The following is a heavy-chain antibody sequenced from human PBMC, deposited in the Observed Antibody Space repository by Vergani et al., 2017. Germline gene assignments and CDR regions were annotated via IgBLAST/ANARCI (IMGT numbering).Heavy chain of an antibody. CDR3: AKDARLYSSIYYHYMDV. D-gene: IGHD6-13*01. CDR1: GFNFEAYT. J-gene: IGHJ6*03. V-gene: IGHV3-9*01. CDR2: IVWSNDAV. Sequence: QLLESGGGLIQPGGSLRLSCAASGFNFEAYTMHWVRQVPGKGPEWVSGIVWSNDAVLYAASVKGRFTISRDNANNSLYLQMDSLRPEDTALYYCAKDARLYSSIYYHYMDVWGKGTTVTVSS.